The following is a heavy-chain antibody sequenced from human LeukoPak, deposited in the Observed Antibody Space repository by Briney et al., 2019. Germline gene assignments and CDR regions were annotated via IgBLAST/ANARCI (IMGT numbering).Heavy chain of an antibody. V-gene: IGHV1-8*01. CDR3: ARGAIAAAGTVD. CDR1: GYTFTSYD. D-gene: IGHD6-13*01. CDR2: MNPNSGNT. J-gene: IGHJ4*02. Sequence: ASVKVSCKASGYTFTSYDINWVRQATGQGLEWMGYMNPNSGNTGYAQKFQGRVTITRNTSISTAYMELSSLRSEDMAVYYCARGAIAAAGTVDWGQGTLVTVSS.